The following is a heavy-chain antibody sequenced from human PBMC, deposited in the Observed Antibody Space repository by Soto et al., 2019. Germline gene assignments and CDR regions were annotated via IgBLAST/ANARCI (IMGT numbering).Heavy chain of an antibody. D-gene: IGHD2-15*01. CDR2: IYYSGST. Sequence: SETLSLTCTVSGGSISSYYWSWIRQPPGKGLEWIGYIYYSGSTNYNPSLKSRVTISVDTSKNQFSLKLSSVTAADTAVYYCARGGGYCSGGSCYRAFDISGQAPMVTVSS. V-gene: IGHV4-59*01. J-gene: IGHJ3*02. CDR3: ARGGGYCSGGSCYRAFDI. CDR1: GGSISSYY.